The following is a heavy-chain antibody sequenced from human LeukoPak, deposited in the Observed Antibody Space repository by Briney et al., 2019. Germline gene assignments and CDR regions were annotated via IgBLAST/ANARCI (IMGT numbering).Heavy chain of an antibody. V-gene: IGHV4-31*03. CDR1: GGSISSGGYY. CDR2: IYYSGST. J-gene: IGHJ4*02. CDR3: ARGTKWLPWSLFDY. D-gene: IGHD6-19*01. Sequence: PSETLSLTCTVSGGSISSGGYYWSWIRQHPGKGLEWIGYIYYSGSTYYNPSLKSRVTISVDTSKNQFSLKLSSVTAADTAVYYCARGTKWLPWSLFDYWGQGTLVTVSS.